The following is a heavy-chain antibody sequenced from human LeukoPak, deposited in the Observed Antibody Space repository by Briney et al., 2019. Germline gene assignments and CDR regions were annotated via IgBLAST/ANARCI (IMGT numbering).Heavy chain of an antibody. D-gene: IGHD1-1*01. CDR2: IRHDGSEK. Sequence: PGGSLRLSCTASGFTFNIYSMTWVRQAPGKGLEWVANIRHDGSEKYYVDSVRGRVTISRDNAKNSVYLQLNSLRPEDTAVYFCARHNYYQIDYWGQGTLVTASS. CDR3: ARHNYYQIDY. J-gene: IGHJ4*02. CDR1: GFTFNIYS. V-gene: IGHV3-7*01.